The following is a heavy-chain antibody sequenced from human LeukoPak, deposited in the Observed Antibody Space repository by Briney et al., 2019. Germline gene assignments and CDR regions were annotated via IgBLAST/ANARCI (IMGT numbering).Heavy chain of an antibody. CDR2: IKSKTDGGTT. CDR1: GFTFSNAW. V-gene: IGHV3-15*01. J-gene: IGHJ4*02. Sequence: GGSLRLSCAASGFTFSNAWMSWVRQAPGKGLEWVGRIKSKTDGGTTDYAAPVKGRFTISRDDSKNTPYLQMNSLKTEDTAVYYCTTDLHRIAVAGIVADDYWGQGTLVTVSS. D-gene: IGHD6-19*01. CDR3: TTDLHRIAVAGIVADDY.